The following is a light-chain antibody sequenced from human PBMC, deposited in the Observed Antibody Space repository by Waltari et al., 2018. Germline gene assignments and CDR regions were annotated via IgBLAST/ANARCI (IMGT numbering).Light chain of an antibody. V-gene: IGLV1-47*01. CDR2: RNN. CDR3: AAWDDSLSGHWV. CDR1: SSNMGSNY. J-gene: IGLJ3*02. Sequence: QSVLTQPPSASGTPGQRVTISCSGSSSNMGSNYVYWYQQLPGTAPKLLIYRNNRRPSGFPDRFSGSKSGTSASLAISGLRSEDEADYYCAAWDDSLSGHWVFGGGTKLTVL.